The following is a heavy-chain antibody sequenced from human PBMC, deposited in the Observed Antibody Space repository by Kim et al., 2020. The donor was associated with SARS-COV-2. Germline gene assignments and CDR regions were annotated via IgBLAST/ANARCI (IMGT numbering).Heavy chain of an antibody. J-gene: IGHJ6*01. CDR3: VREEVPAAINFYYGMDV. CDR1: GYTFSSYW. V-gene: IGHV3-74*01. CDR2: INSDGSRA. Sequence: GGSLRLSCAASGYTFSSYWMHWVRQAPGKGLVWVSRINSDGSRASYADSVKGRFTISRDNAKNTVSLQMNSLRAEDTAVYYCVREEVPAAINFYYGMDVWRQGPTVTVPS. D-gene: IGHD2-2*01.